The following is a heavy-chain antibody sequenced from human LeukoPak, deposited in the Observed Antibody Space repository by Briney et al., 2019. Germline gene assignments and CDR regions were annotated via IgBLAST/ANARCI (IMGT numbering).Heavy chain of an antibody. CDR1: GLSFSTYW. D-gene: IGHD3-16*01. CDR3: ATGQGDSRYYFDS. Sequence: GGSLRLSCAASGLSFSTYWMHWVRHAPGKGLVWVSRIKTDGRSTTYADSVKGRFTISRDNAKNTLFLQMNSLRVEDTAVYYCATGQGDSRYYFDSWGQGTLVTVSS. V-gene: IGHV3-74*01. CDR2: IKTDGRST. J-gene: IGHJ4*02.